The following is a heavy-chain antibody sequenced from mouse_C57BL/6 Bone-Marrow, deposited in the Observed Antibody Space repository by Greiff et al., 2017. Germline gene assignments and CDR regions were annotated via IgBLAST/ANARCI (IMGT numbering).Heavy chain of an antibody. CDR2: INPNNGGT. D-gene: IGHD1-1*01. Sequence: VVEPGASVKISCKASGYTFTDYYMNWVKQSHGKSLEWIGDINPNNGGTSYNQKFKGKATLTVDKSSSTAYMELRSLTSEDSAVYYCARDPITTVVDYAMDYWGQGTSVTVSS. CDR3: ARDPITTVVDYAMDY. V-gene: IGHV1-26*01. J-gene: IGHJ4*01. CDR1: GYTFTDYY.